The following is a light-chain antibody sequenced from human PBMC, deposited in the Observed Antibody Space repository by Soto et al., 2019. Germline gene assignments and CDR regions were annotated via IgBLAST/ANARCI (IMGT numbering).Light chain of an antibody. CDR2: DTS. J-gene: IGKJ1*01. V-gene: IGKV3-11*01. CDR3: QQRSDWPWT. CDR1: QSIGMY. Sequence: EIVLTQFPVTLSLSPGERVTLSCRASQSIGMYLAWYQQRPGQAPRLLFYDTSNRATGIPPRFGGSGSGTDFTLTISGLEPEDFAVYYCQQRSDWPWTFGQGTKVEVK.